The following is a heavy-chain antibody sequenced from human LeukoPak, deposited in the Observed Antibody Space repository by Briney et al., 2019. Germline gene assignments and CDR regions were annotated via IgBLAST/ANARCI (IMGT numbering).Heavy chain of an antibody. CDR1: GYTFTSYN. CDR2: MNPNSGNT. Sequence: ASVKVSCKASGYTFTSYNINWVRQATGQGLEWMGWMNPNSGNTGYAQKFQGRVTITRTTSISTAYIELSSLRSEDTAVYYCARVLARYSSSKYYFDYWGQGTLVTVSS. J-gene: IGHJ4*02. CDR3: ARVLARYSSSKYYFDY. V-gene: IGHV1-8*03. D-gene: IGHD6-13*01.